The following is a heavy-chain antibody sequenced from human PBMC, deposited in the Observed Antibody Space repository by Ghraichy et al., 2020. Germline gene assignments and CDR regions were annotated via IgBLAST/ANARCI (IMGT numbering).Heavy chain of an antibody. CDR3: ARVSRGGDAFDI. J-gene: IGHJ3*02. CDR2: IGTAGDT. D-gene: IGHD3-16*01. Sequence: GGSLRLSCAASGFTFSSYDMHWVRQATGKGLEWVSAIGTAGDTYYPGSVKGRFTISRENAKNSLYLQMNSLRAGDTAVYYCARVSRGGDAFDIWGQGTMVTVSS. CDR1: GFTFSSYD. V-gene: IGHV3-13*01.